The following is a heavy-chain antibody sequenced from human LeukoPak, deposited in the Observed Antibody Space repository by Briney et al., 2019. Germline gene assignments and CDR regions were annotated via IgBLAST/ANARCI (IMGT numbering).Heavy chain of an antibody. CDR1: GGSFSGYY. J-gene: IGHJ6*03. D-gene: IGHD2-15*01. V-gene: IGHV4-34*01. Sequence: PSETLSLTCAVYGGSFSGYYWSWIRQPPGKGLEWIGEINHSGSTNYNPSLKSRVTISVDTSKNQFSLKLSSVTAADTAVYYCARVLKLGYCSGGSCYGRYYYYYYMVVWGKGTTVTVSS. CDR3: ARVLKLGYCSGGSCYGRYYYYYYMVV. CDR2: INHSGST.